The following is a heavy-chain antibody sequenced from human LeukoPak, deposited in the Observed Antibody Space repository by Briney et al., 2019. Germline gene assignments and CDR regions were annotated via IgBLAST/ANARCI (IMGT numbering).Heavy chain of an antibody. V-gene: IGHV3-23*01. Sequence: GGSLRLSCAASGFTFSSYGTSWVRQAPGKGLEWVSAISGSGYNTYYADSVTGRFTISRDNSKNTLYLQMNSLRAEDTAVYYCAKLSGSSPRYAMDVWGQGTTVTVSS. CDR3: AKLSGSSPRYAMDV. CDR1: GFTFSSYG. D-gene: IGHD2-15*01. CDR2: ISGSGYNT. J-gene: IGHJ6*02.